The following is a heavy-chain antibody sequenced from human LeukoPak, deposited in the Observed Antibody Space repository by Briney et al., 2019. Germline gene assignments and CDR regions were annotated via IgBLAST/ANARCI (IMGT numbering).Heavy chain of an antibody. Sequence: PSETLSLTCTVSGGSISSGGYYWSWIRQPPGKGLEWIGYMYYSGSTYYNPSLKSRVTISIDTSKNQFSLKLNSVTAADTAVYYCARERAYERGPHDAFDIWGQRTMVTVSS. CDR3: ARERAYERGPHDAFDI. D-gene: IGHD3-22*01. V-gene: IGHV4-30-4*01. J-gene: IGHJ3*02. CDR1: GGSISSGGYY. CDR2: MYYSGST.